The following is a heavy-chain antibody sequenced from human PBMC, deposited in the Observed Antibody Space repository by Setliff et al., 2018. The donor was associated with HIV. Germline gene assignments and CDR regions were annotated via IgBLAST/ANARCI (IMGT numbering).Heavy chain of an antibody. V-gene: IGHV3-21*04. CDR2: ITRSSDYI. CDR1: GLTFSNCG. J-gene: IGHJ5*02. D-gene: IGHD6-19*01. CDR3: AKDKGSSGWSA. Sequence: GGSLRLSCAASGLTFSNCGMHWVRQAPGKGLEWVSSITRSSDYIWYADSVKGRFTISRDNSKYTLYLQMNSLRVEDTAVYYCAKDKGSSGWSAWGQGTLVTVS.